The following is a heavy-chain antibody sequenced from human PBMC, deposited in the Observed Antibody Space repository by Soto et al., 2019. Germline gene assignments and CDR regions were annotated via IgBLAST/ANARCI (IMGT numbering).Heavy chain of an antibody. CDR1: VFIFRTYW. CDR2: INNDGSST. D-gene: IGHD6-6*01. V-gene: IGHV3-74*01. Sequence: GGSLRLSCAASVFIFRTYWMQWVRQVPGKDLVWVSRINNDGSSTYYADSVKGRFTISRDNSKNTLYLQMNSLRAEDTAVYYCARDRRPSAGYFDYWGQGTLVTVS. J-gene: IGHJ4*02. CDR3: ARDRRPSAGYFDY.